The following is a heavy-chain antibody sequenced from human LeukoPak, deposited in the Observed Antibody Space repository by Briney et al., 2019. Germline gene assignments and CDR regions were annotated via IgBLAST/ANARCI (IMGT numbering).Heavy chain of an antibody. V-gene: IGHV1-18*01. Sequence: GASVKVSCKASGYTFINYDFSWVRQAPGQGLEWMGWISTYNGNTNYAQKLQGRDTMTTDTSTSTAYMELRSLRSDDTAVYYCARENRWDYGDYGTYYYYMDVWGKGTTVTISS. D-gene: IGHD4-17*01. J-gene: IGHJ6*03. CDR1: GYTFINYD. CDR3: ARENRWDYGDYGTYYYYMDV. CDR2: ISTYNGNT.